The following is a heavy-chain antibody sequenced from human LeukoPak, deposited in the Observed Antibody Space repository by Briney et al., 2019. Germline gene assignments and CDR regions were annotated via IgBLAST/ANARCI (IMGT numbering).Heavy chain of an antibody. J-gene: IGHJ4*02. CDR2: IRYDGSNK. CDR3: AKTRSRGYDPRGYFDY. D-gene: IGHD5-12*01. Sequence: GRSLRLSCAASGFTFSSYGMHWVRQAPGKGLEWVAFIRYDGSNKYYADSVKGRFTISRDNSKNTLYLQMNSLRAEDTAVYYCAKTRSRGYDPRGYFDYWGQGTLVTVSS. CDR1: GFTFSSYG. V-gene: IGHV3-30*02.